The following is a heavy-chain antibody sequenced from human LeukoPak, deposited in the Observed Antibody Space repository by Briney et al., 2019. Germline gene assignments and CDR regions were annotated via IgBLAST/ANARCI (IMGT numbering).Heavy chain of an antibody. D-gene: IGHD3-9*01. Sequence: SQTLSLTCTVSGGSISSGGYYWSWIRQPPGKGLEWIGYIYHSGSTYDNPSLKSRVTLSVDRSKNQFSLKLSSVTAADTAVYYCARGDGYDILTGYPLYFDYWGQGTLVTVSS. CDR3: ARGDGYDILTGYPLYFDY. V-gene: IGHV4-30-2*01. CDR2: IYHSGST. J-gene: IGHJ4*02. CDR1: GGSISSGGYY.